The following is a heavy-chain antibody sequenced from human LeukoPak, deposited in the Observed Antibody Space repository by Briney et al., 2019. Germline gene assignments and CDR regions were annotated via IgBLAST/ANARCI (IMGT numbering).Heavy chain of an antibody. CDR2: ISTSGFTT. V-gene: IGHV3-23*01. CDR3: AKVSGGGLYYDGMDV. CDR1: GFTFKAYV. J-gene: IGHJ6*02. Sequence: GGSLRLSCAASGFTFKAYVMNWVRQAPGKGLEWVSGISTSGFTTYYADSVKGRFTISRDSSKNTLYLQMNSLRAEDTAVYYCAKVSGGGLYYDGMDVWGQGTTVTVSS. D-gene: IGHD1-14*01.